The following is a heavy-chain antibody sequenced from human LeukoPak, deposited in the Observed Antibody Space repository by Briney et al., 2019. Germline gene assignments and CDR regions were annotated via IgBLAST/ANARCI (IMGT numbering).Heavy chain of an antibody. D-gene: IGHD3-10*01. CDR3: ERDRSKCMDV. Sequence: PGRSLRLSCAASGFTFSSYFMYWVRQAPGKGLEWVAVVSNDGSNKYHADSVKGRFTISRDNSKNTLYPQMDSLRAEDTAVYYCERDRSKCMDVWGQGTTVTVSS. CDR2: VSNDGSNK. V-gene: IGHV3-30-3*01. CDR1: GFTFSSYF. J-gene: IGHJ6*02.